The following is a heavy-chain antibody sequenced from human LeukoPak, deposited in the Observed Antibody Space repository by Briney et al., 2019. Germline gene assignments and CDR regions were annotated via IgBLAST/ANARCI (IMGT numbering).Heavy chain of an antibody. D-gene: IGHD1-26*01. CDR3: ARVPAKWELLRSAFDI. J-gene: IGHJ3*02. V-gene: IGHV1-2*06. CDR1: GYTFTSNY. CDR2: INPNSGGT. Sequence: ASVKVSCKASGYTFTSNYIHWVRQAPGQGLEWMGRINPNSGGTNYAQKFQGRVTMTRDTSISTAYMELSRLRSDDTAVYYCARVPAKWELLRSAFDIWGQGTMVTVSS.